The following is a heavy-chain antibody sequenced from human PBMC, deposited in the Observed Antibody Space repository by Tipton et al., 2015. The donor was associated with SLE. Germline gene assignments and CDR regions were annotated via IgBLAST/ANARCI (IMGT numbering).Heavy chain of an antibody. J-gene: IGHJ6*03. CDR2: INHSGST. D-gene: IGHD1-1*01. CDR3: ARVPGLERSYYYNYYMDV. V-gene: IGHV4-34*01. CDR1: GGSSSGYY. Sequence: TLSLTCAVNGGSSSGYYWSWIRQSPGKGLEWIGDINHSGSTNYNPSLKSRVTISVDTSKNQFSLRLSSVTAADTAVYYCARVPGLERSYYYNYYMDVWGKGTTVTVSS.